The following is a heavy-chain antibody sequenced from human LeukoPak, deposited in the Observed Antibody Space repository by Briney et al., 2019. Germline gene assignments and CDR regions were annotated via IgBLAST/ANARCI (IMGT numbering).Heavy chain of an antibody. D-gene: IGHD4-17*01. Sequence: SETLSLTCTVSGGSISGYYWSWLRQPAGKGLEWIGRIYPCGSANYNPSLKSRVTMSVDTSKNQFSLKLNSVTAADTAVYYCAREYGDLDYWGQGTQVTVSS. J-gene: IGHJ4*02. CDR1: GGSISGYY. CDR2: IYPCGSA. CDR3: AREYGDLDY. V-gene: IGHV4-4*07.